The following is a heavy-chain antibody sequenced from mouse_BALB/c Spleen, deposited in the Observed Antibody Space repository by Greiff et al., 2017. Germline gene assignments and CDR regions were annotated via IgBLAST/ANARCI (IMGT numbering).Heavy chain of an antibody. Sequence: QVQLKESGPGLVAPSQSLSITCTVSGFSLTDYGVSWIRQPPGKGLEWLGVIWGGGSTYYNSALKSRLSISKDNSKSQVFLKMSSLKSEDTAMYYCARRRITTVVAGAMDYWGQGTSVTVSS. CDR2: IWGGGST. V-gene: IGHV2-6-5*01. CDR3: ARRRITTVVAGAMDY. D-gene: IGHD1-1*01. CDR1: GFSLTDYG. J-gene: IGHJ4*01.